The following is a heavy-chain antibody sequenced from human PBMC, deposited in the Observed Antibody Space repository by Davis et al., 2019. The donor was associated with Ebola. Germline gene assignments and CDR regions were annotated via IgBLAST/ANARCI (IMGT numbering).Heavy chain of an antibody. Sequence: MPSETLSLTCAVSGGSISSTNWCSWVRQPPGKGLEWIGEIYHSGSTNYNPSLKSRVTISVDTSKNQFSLKLSSVTAADTAVYYCARLLAYYYDSSGYYSQYYFDYWGQGTLVTVSS. CDR3: ARLLAYYYDSSGYYSQYYFDY. CDR2: IYHSGST. CDR1: GGSISSTNW. J-gene: IGHJ4*02. V-gene: IGHV4-4*02. D-gene: IGHD3-22*01.